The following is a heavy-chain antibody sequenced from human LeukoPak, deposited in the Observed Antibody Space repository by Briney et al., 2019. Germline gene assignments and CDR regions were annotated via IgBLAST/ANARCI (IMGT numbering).Heavy chain of an antibody. J-gene: IGHJ4*02. CDR2: TYYSGST. D-gene: IGHD5-18*01. Sequence: SETLSLTCTVSGGSISSYYWSWIRQPPGKGLEWIGYTYYSGSTNYNPSLKSRVTISVDTSKNQFSLELSSVTAADTAVYYCAREYVDTAMPKPGHYFDYWGQGTLVTVSS. CDR3: AREYVDTAMPKPGHYFDY. V-gene: IGHV4-59*01. CDR1: GGSISSYY.